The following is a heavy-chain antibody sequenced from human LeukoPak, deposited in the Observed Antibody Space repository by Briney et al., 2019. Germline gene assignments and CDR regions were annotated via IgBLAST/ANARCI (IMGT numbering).Heavy chain of an antibody. CDR3: ARTLPYYDILTGKIKTGDAFDI. D-gene: IGHD3-9*01. Sequence: PGGSLRLSCAASGFTFSSYSMNWVRQAPGKGLEWVSYISSSSSTIYYADSVKGRFTISRDNAKNSLYLQMNSLRAEDTAVYYCARTLPYYDILTGKIKTGDAFDIWGQGTMVTVSS. V-gene: IGHV3-48*04. CDR1: GFTFSSYS. J-gene: IGHJ3*02. CDR2: ISSSSSTI.